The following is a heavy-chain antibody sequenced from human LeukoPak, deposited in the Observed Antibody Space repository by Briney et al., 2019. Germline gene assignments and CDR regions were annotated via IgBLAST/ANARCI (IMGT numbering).Heavy chain of an antibody. J-gene: IGHJ4*02. CDR3: ARGSSSGWYSFDY. V-gene: IGHV4-59*12. Sequence: PSETLSLTCTVSGGSISSYYWSWIRQPPEKGLEWIGYNQYSGSTNYNPSLKSRVTISVDTSKNQFSLKLSSVTAADTAVYYCARGSSSGWYSFDYWGQGTLVTVSS. CDR2: NQYSGST. D-gene: IGHD6-19*01. CDR1: GGSISSYY.